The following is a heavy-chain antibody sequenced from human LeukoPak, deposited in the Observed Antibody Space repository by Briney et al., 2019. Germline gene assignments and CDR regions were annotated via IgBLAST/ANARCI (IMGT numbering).Heavy chain of an antibody. D-gene: IGHD2-15*01. J-gene: IGHJ2*01. Sequence: ASVKVSCKASGSTFSSLGITWVRQAPGQGLEWMGWINPNSGGTNYAQKFQGRVTMTRDTSISTAYMELSRLRSDDTAVYYCARGYCSGGICYDWYFDLWGRGTLVTVSS. CDR1: GSTFSSLG. CDR3: ARGYCSGGICYDWYFDL. CDR2: INPNSGGT. V-gene: IGHV1-2*02.